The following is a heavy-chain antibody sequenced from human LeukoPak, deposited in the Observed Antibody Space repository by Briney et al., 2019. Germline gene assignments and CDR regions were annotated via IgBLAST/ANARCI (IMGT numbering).Heavy chain of an antibody. CDR3: ARVVGYSYGSYYGMDV. D-gene: IGHD5-18*01. CDR2: IYYSGST. Sequence: PSETLSLTCTVSGGSISSYYWSWIRQPPGKGLEWIGSIYYSGSTYYNPSLKSRVTISVDTSKNQFSLKLSSVTAADTAVYYCARVVGYSYGSYYGMDVWGQGTTVTVSS. J-gene: IGHJ6*02. V-gene: IGHV4-39*07. CDR1: GGSISSYY.